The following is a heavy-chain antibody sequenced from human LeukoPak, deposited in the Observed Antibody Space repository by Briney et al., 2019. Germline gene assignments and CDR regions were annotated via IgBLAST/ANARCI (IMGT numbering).Heavy chain of an antibody. CDR1: GGTFSSYA. V-gene: IGHV1-18*01. CDR3: ARVDSSSIYFDY. D-gene: IGHD6-6*01. CDR2: ISAYNGNT. Sequence: GASVKVSYKASGGTFSSYAISWVRQAPGQGLEWMGWISAYNGNTNYAQKLQGRVTMTTDTSTSTAYMELRSLRSDDTAVYYCARVDSSSIYFDYWGQGTLVTVSS. J-gene: IGHJ4*02.